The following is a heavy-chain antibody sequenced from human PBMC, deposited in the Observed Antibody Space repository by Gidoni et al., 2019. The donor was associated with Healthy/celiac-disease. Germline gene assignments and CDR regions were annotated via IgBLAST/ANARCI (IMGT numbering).Heavy chain of an antibody. J-gene: IGHJ5*02. D-gene: IGHD6-19*01. CDR2: ISWNSGSI. CDR1: GFTFVDSA. V-gene: IGHV3-9*01. CDR3: AKDPRGEYSSGWPNWFDP. Sequence: EVQLVESGGGLVQPGRSLRLSCAASGFTFVDSAMHWVRQASGKGLEWVSGISWNSGSIGYADSVKGRFTISRDNAKNSLYLQMNSLRAEDTALYYCAKDPRGEYSSGWPNWFDPWGQGTLVTVSS.